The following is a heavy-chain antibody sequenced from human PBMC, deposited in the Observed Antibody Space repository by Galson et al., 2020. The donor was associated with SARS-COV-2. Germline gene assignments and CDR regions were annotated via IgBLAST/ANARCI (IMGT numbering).Heavy chain of an antibody. D-gene: IGHD6-13*01. CDR2: IYYNDYT. Sequence: SETLSLTCTVSGGSISSSSYYWGWIRQPPGMGLEWIGSIYYNDYTYWNPSLRSRTTISMDTSKSQLSLQLYSVTAADTAVYYCVRDGGLAAPGSGWGPDYWGRGSLVIVSS. J-gene: IGHJ4*02. CDR1: GGSISSSSYY. V-gene: IGHV4-39*07. CDR3: VRDGGLAAPGSGWGPDY.